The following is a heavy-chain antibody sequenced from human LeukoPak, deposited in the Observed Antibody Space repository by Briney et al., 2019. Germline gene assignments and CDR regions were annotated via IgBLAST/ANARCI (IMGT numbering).Heavy chain of an antibody. CDR1: GYTFTSYD. Sequence: ASVKVSCKASGYTFTSYDINWVRQATGQGLEWMGWRNPNSGGTNYAQRFQGRVTLTRDTSINTAYMDLSRLTSDDTAVYYCARGLEDDYNYSYWGQGTLVTVSA. CDR2: RNPNSGGT. CDR3: ARGLEDDYNYSY. D-gene: IGHD5-24*01. J-gene: IGHJ4*02. V-gene: IGHV1-2*02.